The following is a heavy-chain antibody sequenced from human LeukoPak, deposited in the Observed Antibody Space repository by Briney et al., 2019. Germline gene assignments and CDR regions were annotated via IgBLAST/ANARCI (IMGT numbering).Heavy chain of an antibody. V-gene: IGHV4-59*12. D-gene: IGHD4-11*01. J-gene: IGHJ4*02. Sequence: RSSETLSLTCTVSGGSISSYYWSWIRQPPGEGLEWLGYIYYSGSTNYNPSLKSRVTISVDTSKTQSSLKLSSVTAADTAVYYCARSAHSNYAGDGRKLSDYWGQGTLVTVSS. CDR1: GGSISSYY. CDR3: ARSAHSNYAGDGRKLSDY. CDR2: IYYSGST.